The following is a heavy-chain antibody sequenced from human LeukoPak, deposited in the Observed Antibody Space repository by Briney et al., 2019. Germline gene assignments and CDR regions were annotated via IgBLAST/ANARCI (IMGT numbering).Heavy chain of an antibody. Sequence: SVKVSCKASGGTFSSYAISWVRQAPGQGLEWMGGIIPIFGTANYAQKFQGRVTITADESTSTAYMELSSLRSEDTAVYYCARDTIYYDSSGYYSHDAFDIWGQGTMVTVSS. V-gene: IGHV1-69*01. D-gene: IGHD3-22*01. CDR1: GGTFSSYA. CDR3: ARDTIYYDSSGYYSHDAFDI. J-gene: IGHJ3*02. CDR2: IIPIFGTA.